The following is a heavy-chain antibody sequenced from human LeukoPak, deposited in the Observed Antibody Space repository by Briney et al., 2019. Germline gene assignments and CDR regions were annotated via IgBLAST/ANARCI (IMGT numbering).Heavy chain of an antibody. CDR3: ARDLYYYDSSGPSYFDY. CDR1: GFSFSTFG. J-gene: IGHJ4*02. CDR2: IYGSVGTT. D-gene: IGHD3-22*01. Sequence: GGSLRLSCAVSGFSFSTFGMSWVRQAPGKGLEWVSCIYGSVGTTQYADSVKGRFTISRDNAKNSLYLQMNSLRAEDTAVYYCARDLYYYDSSGPSYFDYWGQGTLVTVSS. V-gene: IGHV3-48*01.